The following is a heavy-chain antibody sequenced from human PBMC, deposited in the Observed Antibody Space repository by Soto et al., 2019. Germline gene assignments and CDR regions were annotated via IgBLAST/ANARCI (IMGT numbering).Heavy chain of an antibody. Sequence: ASVKVSCKAFGFIFNNYAISWVRQAPGQGLEWMGWISANSGNTNYAQKLQGRVTMTTDTSTSTAYMELRSLRSDDTAVYYCATPGKYDSSGSDFWGQGTLVTVSS. D-gene: IGHD3-22*01. CDR1: GFIFNNYA. V-gene: IGHV1-18*04. CDR2: ISANSGNT. CDR3: ATPGKYDSSGSDF. J-gene: IGHJ4*02.